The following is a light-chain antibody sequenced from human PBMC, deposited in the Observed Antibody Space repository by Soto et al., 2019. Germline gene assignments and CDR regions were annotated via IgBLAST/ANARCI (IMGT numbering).Light chain of an antibody. CDR1: QNINTY. V-gene: IGKV3-15*01. J-gene: IGKJ1*01. Sequence: EKVMTQSPATLSMSPGERATLSCSASQNINTYLAWYQQKPGQAPRLLIYGASTRATGIPARFSGSGSGTEFTLTISSLQSEDFAVYYCQQYTNWPSWTFGQGTKVEIK. CDR3: QQYTNWPSWT. CDR2: GAS.